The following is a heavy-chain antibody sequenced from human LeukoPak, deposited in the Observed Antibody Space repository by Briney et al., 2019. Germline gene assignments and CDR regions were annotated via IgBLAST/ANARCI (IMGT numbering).Heavy chain of an antibody. CDR3: ASTLGYCSGGSCSWFDP. Sequence: GASVKVSCKASGYTFTSYGISWVRQAPGQGLEWMGWIGAYNGNTNYAQKLQGRVTMTTDTSTSTAYMELRSLRSDDTAVYYCASTLGYCSGGSCSWFDPWGQGTLVTVSS. D-gene: IGHD2-15*01. V-gene: IGHV1-18*01. J-gene: IGHJ5*02. CDR2: IGAYNGNT. CDR1: GYTFTSYG.